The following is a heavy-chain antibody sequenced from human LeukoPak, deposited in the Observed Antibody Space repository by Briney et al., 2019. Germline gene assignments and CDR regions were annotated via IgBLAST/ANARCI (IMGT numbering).Heavy chain of an antibody. V-gene: IGHV3-33*01. J-gene: IGHJ4*02. CDR3: ARGTPYSSSWDYFDY. CDR1: GFTFSSYG. CDR2: IWYDGSNK. D-gene: IGHD6-13*01. Sequence: GGSLRLSCEASGFTFSSYGMHWVRQAPGKGLEWVAVIWYDGSNKYYADSVKGRFTISRDNSKNTLYLQMNSPRAEDTAVYYCARGTPYSSSWDYFDYWGQGTLVTVSS.